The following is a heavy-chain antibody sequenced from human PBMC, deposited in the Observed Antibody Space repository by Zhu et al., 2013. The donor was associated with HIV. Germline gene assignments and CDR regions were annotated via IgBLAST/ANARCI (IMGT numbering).Heavy chain of an antibody. CDR3: ARDGGRIGGSYYVDY. Sequence: QVQLQESGPGLVKPSETLSLTCTVSGYSISSGYYWGWIRQPPGKGLEWIGSIYHSGSTYYNPSLKSRVTISVDTSKNQFSLKLSSVTAADTAVYYCARDGGRIGGSYYVDYVGPGNPGHRL. CDR2: IYHSGST. CDR1: GYSISSGYY. D-gene: IGHD1-26*01. V-gene: IGHV4-38-2*02. J-gene: IGHJ4*02.